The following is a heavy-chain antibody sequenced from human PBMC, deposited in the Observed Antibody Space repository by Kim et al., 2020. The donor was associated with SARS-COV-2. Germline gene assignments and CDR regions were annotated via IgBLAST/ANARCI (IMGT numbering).Heavy chain of an antibody. CDR3: ARVWVRQQLDYYYGMDV. CDR1: GYTFTGYY. CDR2: INPNSGGT. J-gene: IGHJ6*02. V-gene: IGHV1-2*02. Sequence: ASVKVSCKASGYTFTGYYMHWVRQAPGQGLEWMGWINPNSGGTNYAQKFQGRVTMTRDTSISTAYMELSRLRSDDTAVYYWARVWVRQQLDYYYGMDVWGQGTTVTVSS. D-gene: IGHD6-13*01.